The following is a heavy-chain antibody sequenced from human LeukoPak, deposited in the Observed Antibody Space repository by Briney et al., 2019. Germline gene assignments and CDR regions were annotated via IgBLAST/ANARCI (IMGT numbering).Heavy chain of an antibody. CDR1: GDSESSNMAA. Sequence: SQTVSHTCAISGDSESSNMAAWKWIRQSPSRGLEWLGRTYYRSKWYNDYAVSVKSRITINPDTSKNQFSLQLNSVTPEDTAVYYCARLELVGFEYWGHGTPVTVSS. V-gene: IGHV6-1*01. D-gene: IGHD2-8*02. J-gene: IGHJ4*01. CDR3: ARLELVGFEY. CDR2: TYYRSKWYN.